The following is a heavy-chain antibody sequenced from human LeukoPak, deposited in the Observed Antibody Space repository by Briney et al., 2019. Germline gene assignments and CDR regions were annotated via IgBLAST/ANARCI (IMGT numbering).Heavy chain of an antibody. Sequence: GASVKVSCKASGYTFTSYDINWVRQATGQGLEWMGWMNPNSGNTGYAQKFQGRVTITRNTSISTAYMELSSLRSEDTAVYYCARGPSVCSGGSCYSWYYYYYYMDVWGKGTTVTVSS. D-gene: IGHD2-15*01. CDR1: GYTFTSYD. CDR2: MNPNSGNT. CDR3: ARGPSVCSGGSCYSWYYYYYYMDV. J-gene: IGHJ6*03. V-gene: IGHV1-8*03.